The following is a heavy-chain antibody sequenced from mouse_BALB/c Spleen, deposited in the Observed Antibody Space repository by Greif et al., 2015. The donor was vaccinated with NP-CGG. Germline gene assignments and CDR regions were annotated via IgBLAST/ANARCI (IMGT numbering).Heavy chain of an antibody. Sequence: EVKVEESGGGLVQPGGSLKLSCAASGFTFSSYGMSWVRQTPDKRLELVATINSNGGSTYYPDSVKGRFTISRDNAKNTLYLQMSSLKSEDTAMYYCARDRRGFDHWGQGTTPTVSS. CDR3: ARDRRGFDH. CDR2: INSNGGST. J-gene: IGHJ2*01. V-gene: IGHV5-6-3*01. CDR1: GFTFSSYG.